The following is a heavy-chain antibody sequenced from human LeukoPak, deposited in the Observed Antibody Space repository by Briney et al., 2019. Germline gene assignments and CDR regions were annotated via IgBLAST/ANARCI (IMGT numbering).Heavy chain of an antibody. Sequence: GGSLGLSCAASGIDFRASGMHWVRQAPGMGLEWVTFIQTDGRDKYYAASVAGRFTISRDNSKNKVYLNMNNLRPDDTALYYCAREGGTVVIGRFDYWGQETLVTVSS. V-gene: IGHV3-30*02. D-gene: IGHD2-2*01. J-gene: IGHJ4*02. CDR1: GIDFRASG. CDR3: AREGGTVVIGRFDY. CDR2: IQTDGRDK.